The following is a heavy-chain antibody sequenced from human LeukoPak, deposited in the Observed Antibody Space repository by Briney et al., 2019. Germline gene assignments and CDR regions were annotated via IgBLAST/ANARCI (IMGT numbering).Heavy chain of an antibody. V-gene: IGHV1-58*02. J-gene: IGHJ4*02. D-gene: IGHD3-22*01. Sequence: GASVKVSCKASGFTFTSSAMQWVRQARGQRLEWIGRIVVGSGNTNYAQKFQERVTITGDMSTSTAYMELSSLRSEDAAVYYCAASPPLYYDSSGYVYWGQGTLVTVSS. CDR1: GFTFTSSA. CDR2: IVVGSGNT. CDR3: AASPPLYYDSSGYVY.